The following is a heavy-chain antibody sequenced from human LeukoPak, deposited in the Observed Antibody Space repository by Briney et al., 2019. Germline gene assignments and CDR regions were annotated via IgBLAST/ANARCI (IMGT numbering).Heavy chain of an antibody. CDR3: ARAIVFTSFFDY. D-gene: IGHD1-26*01. V-gene: IGHV3-30-3*01. CDR1: GFTFSSYA. J-gene: IGHJ4*02. Sequence: GRSLRLSCAASGFTFSSYAMHWVRQAPGKGLEWVAVISYDGSNKYYADSVKGRFTISRDNSKNTLYLQMNSLRAEDTAVYYCARAIVFTSFFDYWGQGTLVTVSS. CDR2: ISYDGSNK.